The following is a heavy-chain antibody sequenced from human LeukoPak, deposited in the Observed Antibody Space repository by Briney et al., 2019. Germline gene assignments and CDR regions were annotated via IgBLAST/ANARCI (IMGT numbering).Heavy chain of an antibody. V-gene: IGHV1-3*01. J-gene: IGHJ4*02. CDR3: ARDPSPFSAHCDHTSCYDD. Sequence: ASVKVSCKASGYTFINFAINWGRQAPGQRPEWMGWINAGNGNTKYSQKFQGRVTISRDTSARTAYMELNSLRSEDTAVYYCARDPSPFSAHCDHTSCYDDWGQGTLVTVSS. CDR1: GYTFINFA. CDR2: INAGNGNT. D-gene: IGHD2-2*01.